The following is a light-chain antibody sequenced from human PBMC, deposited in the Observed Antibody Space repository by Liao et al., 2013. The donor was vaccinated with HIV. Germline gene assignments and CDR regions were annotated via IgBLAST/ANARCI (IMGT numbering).Light chain of an antibody. V-gene: IGLV3-21*01. Sequence: SYELTQPPSVSVAPGKTARITCGGNNIGSKSVHWYQQKPGQAPVLVIYQDSKRPSGIPERFSGSNSGNTATLTISGTQAMDEADYYCQAWDSSTAGGVFGTGTKVTVL. CDR1: NIGSKS. CDR3: QAWDSSTAGGV. J-gene: IGLJ1*01. CDR2: QDS.